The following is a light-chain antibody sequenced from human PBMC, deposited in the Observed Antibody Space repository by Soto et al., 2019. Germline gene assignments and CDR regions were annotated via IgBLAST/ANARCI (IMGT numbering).Light chain of an antibody. J-gene: IGLJ3*02. Sequence: QSALTQPRSVSGSPGQSVTISCTGTSSDVGDYNYVSWYQQHPGKAPKLLIYAVNMRPSGVPDRFSGSKSGNTASLTISGLHAEDEADYSCCSYAGSYTWVFGGRTKLTVL. V-gene: IGLV2-11*01. CDR2: AVN. CDR3: CSYAGSYTWV. CDR1: SSDVGDYNY.